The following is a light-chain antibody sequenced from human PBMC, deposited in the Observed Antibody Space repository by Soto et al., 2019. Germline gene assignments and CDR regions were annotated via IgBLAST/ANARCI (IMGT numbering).Light chain of an antibody. V-gene: IGKV3-20*01. Sequence: VLTQSPGTLSLSPGDSATLSCRDSQSVSSTYLAWYQHKPGQAPRLLFFDAYNRVTGVPARFSGSGSGTDFTLSISRLEPEDFAVYYCQQYGSSPEWTFGQGTKVEIK. CDR2: DAY. J-gene: IGKJ1*01. CDR1: QSVSSTY. CDR3: QQYGSSPEWT.